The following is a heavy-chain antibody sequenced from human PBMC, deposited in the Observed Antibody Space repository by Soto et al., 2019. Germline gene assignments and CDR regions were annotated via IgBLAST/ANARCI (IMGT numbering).Heavy chain of an antibody. J-gene: IGHJ6*02. CDR3: ARVWVGTTFAYYYGMDV. CDR2: ISAYNGNT. D-gene: IGHD1-26*01. CDR1: GYTFTNYG. V-gene: IGHV1-18*01. Sequence: QVQLVQSGAEVKKPGASVKVSCKASGYTFTNYGINWVRQAPGHGLEWMGWISAYNGNTNYAQKLQGRVTMTTDTSTSTAYMELRSLRSDDTAVYYCARVWVGTTFAYYYGMDVWGQGTTVTVSS.